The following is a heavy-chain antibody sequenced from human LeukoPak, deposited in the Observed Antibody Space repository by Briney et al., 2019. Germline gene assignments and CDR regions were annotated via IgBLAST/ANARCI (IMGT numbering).Heavy chain of an antibody. D-gene: IGHD2-2*02. CDR3: ARHQCSGTRCYNFYFYGMDV. CDR2: IYYSTST. Sequence: SETLSLTCTLSGGSITSSIDYWGWVRQPPGKGLEWIATIYYSTSTQYNPSHKSRVTMSVDTPKNQFSLKLSSMTAADTAVYYCARHQCSGTRCYNFYFYGMDVWGQGTTVTVSS. J-gene: IGHJ6*02. V-gene: IGHV4-39*01. CDR1: GGSITSSIDY.